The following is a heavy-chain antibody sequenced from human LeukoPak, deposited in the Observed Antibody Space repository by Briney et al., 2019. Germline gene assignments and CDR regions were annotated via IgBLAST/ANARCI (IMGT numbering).Heavy chain of an antibody. Sequence: SGTLSLTCAVSGGSISSSNWWSRVRQPPGQGLEWIGEIYHSGSTNFNPSLRTRVTISVDKSKKHFSLKMTSVTAADTAVYYCARASHDYGDYSHFDYWGQGTLVTVSS. J-gene: IGHJ4*02. CDR1: GGSISSSNW. D-gene: IGHD4-17*01. CDR3: ARASHDYGDYSHFDY. CDR2: IYHSGST. V-gene: IGHV4-4*02.